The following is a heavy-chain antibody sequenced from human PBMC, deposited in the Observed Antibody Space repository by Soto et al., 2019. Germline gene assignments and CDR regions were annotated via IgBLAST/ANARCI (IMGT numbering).Heavy chain of an antibody. Sequence: ASVKVSCKSSGYTFNTYNMYWVRQAPGQGLEWMGVINPSIGSTNYAQKFQGRVIMTRDTSTSTVYMELSTLRSDDTAVYYCARLYSGSRLDYWGQGTLVTVSS. CDR1: GYTFNTYN. V-gene: IGHV1-46*02. D-gene: IGHD1-26*01. CDR2: INPSIGST. J-gene: IGHJ4*02. CDR3: ARLYSGSRLDY.